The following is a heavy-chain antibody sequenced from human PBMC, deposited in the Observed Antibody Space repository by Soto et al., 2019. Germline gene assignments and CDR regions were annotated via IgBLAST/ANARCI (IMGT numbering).Heavy chain of an antibody. D-gene: IGHD2-15*01. Sequence: GGSLRLSCAASGFTFSSYGMHWVRQAPGKGLEWVAVIWYDGSNKYYADSVKGRFTISRDNSKNTLYLQMNSLRAEDTAVYYCARDQGYCSGGSCYPEDYYYYMDVWGKGTTVTVS. J-gene: IGHJ6*03. CDR3: ARDQGYCSGGSCYPEDYYYYMDV. V-gene: IGHV3-33*01. CDR2: IWYDGSNK. CDR1: GFTFSSYG.